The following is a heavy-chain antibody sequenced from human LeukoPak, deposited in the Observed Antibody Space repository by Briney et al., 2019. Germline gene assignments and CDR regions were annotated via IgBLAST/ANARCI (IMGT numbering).Heavy chain of an antibody. J-gene: IGHJ1*01. CDR1: GGSISSGSYY. D-gene: IGHD3-3*01. CDR3: ARGASRGFGVVIGGGSTQYFQH. Sequence: ASETLSLTCTVSGGSISSGSYYWSWIRQPAGKGLEWIGRIYTSGSTNYNPSLKSRVTISVDTSKNQFSLKLSSVTAADTAVYYCARGASRGFGVVIGGGSTQYFQHWGQGTLVTVSS. V-gene: IGHV4-61*02. CDR2: IYTSGST.